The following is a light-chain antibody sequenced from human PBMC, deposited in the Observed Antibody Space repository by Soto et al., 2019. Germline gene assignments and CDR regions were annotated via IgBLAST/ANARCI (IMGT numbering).Light chain of an antibody. CDR3: QQFAGAPRT. J-gene: IGKJ2*01. V-gene: IGKV3-20*01. CDR1: QTISGSY. Sequence: EIVLTQSPGTLSLSPGEIATLSCRASQTISGSYLAWYQQKPGQAPRLLIYGASTRATGIPDRFSASGSGTDFTLTISRLEPEDFAVYYCQQFAGAPRTFGQGTKLEIK. CDR2: GAS.